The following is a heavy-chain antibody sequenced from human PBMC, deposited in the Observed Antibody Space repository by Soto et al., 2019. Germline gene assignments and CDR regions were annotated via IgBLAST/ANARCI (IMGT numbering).Heavy chain of an antibody. J-gene: IGHJ4*02. Sequence: GGSLRLSCAASGFTFSSYGMHWVRQAPGKGLEWVAVIWYDGSNKYYADSVKGRFTISRDNSKNTLYLQMNSLRAEDTAVYYCASSRPNGYNVFDYWGQGTLVTVSS. D-gene: IGHD5-12*01. CDR3: ASSRPNGYNVFDY. V-gene: IGHV3-33*01. CDR2: IWYDGSNK. CDR1: GFTFSSYG.